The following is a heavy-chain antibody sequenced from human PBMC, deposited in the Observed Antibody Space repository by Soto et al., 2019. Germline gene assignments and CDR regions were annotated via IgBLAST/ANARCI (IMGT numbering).Heavy chain of an antibody. CDR1: GFTFSSYS. V-gene: IGHV3-21*01. J-gene: IGHJ6*03. CDR2: ISSSSSYI. Sequence: GGSLRLSCAASGFTFSSYSMNWVRQAPGKGLEWVSSISSSSSYIYYADSVKGRFTFSRDNAKNSLYLQMNSLRAEDTAVYYCARVGHSSGWDRHYYYYYYMDVWGKGTTVTVSS. CDR3: ARVGHSSGWDRHYYYYYYMDV. D-gene: IGHD6-19*01.